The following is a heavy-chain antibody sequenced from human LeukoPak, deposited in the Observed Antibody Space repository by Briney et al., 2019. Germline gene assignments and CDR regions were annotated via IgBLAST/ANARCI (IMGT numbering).Heavy chain of an antibody. D-gene: IGHD6-19*01. CDR3: ARRKAIAVFFFDY. V-gene: IGHV4-39*01. CDR2: IYYSGST. J-gene: IGHJ4*02. CDR1: GGSISSSSYY. Sequence: SETLSLTCTVSGGSISSSSYYRGWIRQPPGKGLEWIGSIYYSGSTYYNPSLKSRVTISVDTSKNQFSLKLSSVTAADTAVYYCARRKAIAVFFFDYWGQGTLVTVSS.